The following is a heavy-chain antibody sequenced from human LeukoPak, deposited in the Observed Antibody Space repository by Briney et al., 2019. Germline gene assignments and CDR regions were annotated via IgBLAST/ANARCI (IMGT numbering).Heavy chain of an antibody. CDR2: MNPNSGNT. Sequence: ASVKVSCKASGYTFTSYDINWVRQATGQGLEWMGWMNPNSGNTGYAQKFQCRVTMTRNTSISTAYMELSSLRFEDTAVYYCARGDDYDFWSGYYQPYNYWGQGTLVTVSS. J-gene: IGHJ4*02. CDR3: ARGDDYDFWSGYYQPYNY. CDR1: GYTFTSYD. D-gene: IGHD3-3*01. V-gene: IGHV1-8*01.